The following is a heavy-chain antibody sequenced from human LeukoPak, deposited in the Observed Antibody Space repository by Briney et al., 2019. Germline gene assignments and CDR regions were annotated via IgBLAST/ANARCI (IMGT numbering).Heavy chain of an antibody. D-gene: IGHD6-13*01. Sequence: SENLSLTCTVSGGPISSYYWSWIRQPAGKGLEWIGRIYTTGSTNYNPSLKSRVTMSVDTSKNQFSLKLSSVTAADTAVYYCARLGKYSSSWYPDYYYYGMDVWGQGTTVTVSS. CDR3: ARLGKYSSSWYPDYYYYGMDV. V-gene: IGHV4-4*07. CDR1: GGPISSYY. J-gene: IGHJ6*02. CDR2: IYTTGST.